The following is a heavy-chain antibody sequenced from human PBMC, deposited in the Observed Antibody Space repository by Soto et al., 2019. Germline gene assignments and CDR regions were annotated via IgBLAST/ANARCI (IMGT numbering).Heavy chain of an antibody. V-gene: IGHV3-30*18. Sequence: GKGLEWVAVISYDGSNKYYADSVKGRFTISRDNSKNTLYLQMNSLRAEDTAVYYCAKPTNDFWRIYGMDVWGQGTTVTVSS. J-gene: IGHJ6*02. CDR3: AKPTNDFWRIYGMDV. CDR2: ISYDGSNK. D-gene: IGHD3-3*01.